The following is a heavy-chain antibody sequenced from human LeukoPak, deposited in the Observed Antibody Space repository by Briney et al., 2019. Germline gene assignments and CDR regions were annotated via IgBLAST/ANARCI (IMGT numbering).Heavy chain of an antibody. D-gene: IGHD2-8*02. CDR2: IYPEDSDV. V-gene: IGHV5-51*01. Sequence: GESLKISCKGSGYTFTNHWIGWVRQLPGRGLEWMAIIYPEDSDVKYSPTVQGQVTISADKSITTAYLQWRSLRASDTAMYYCAVLQTAYDPVDSWGQGTLVTVSS. CDR1: GYTFTNHW. CDR3: AVLQTAYDPVDS. J-gene: IGHJ4*02.